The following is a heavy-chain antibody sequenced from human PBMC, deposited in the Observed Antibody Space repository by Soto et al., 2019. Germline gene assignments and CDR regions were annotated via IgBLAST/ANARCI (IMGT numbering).Heavy chain of an antibody. D-gene: IGHD1-1*01. CDR2: IYWDDDK. J-gene: IGHJ3*02. Sequence: QITLKESGPTLVKPTQTLTLTCTFSGFSLSTSGVGVGWIRQPPGKALEWLALIYWDDDKRYSPSLKSRLTITKDTSKNQVVLTMTTMDPVDTATYYCAHRRWNDLLAAFDIWGQGTMVTVSS. CDR3: AHRRWNDLLAAFDI. CDR1: GFSLSTSGVG. V-gene: IGHV2-5*02.